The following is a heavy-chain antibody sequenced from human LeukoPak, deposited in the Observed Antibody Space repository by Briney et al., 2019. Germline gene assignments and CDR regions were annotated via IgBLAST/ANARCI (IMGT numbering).Heavy chain of an antibody. J-gene: IGHJ3*02. V-gene: IGHV3-43*01. CDR2: ISWDGGST. CDR1: GFIFDDYT. D-gene: IGHD2-2*01. Sequence: GGSLRLSCAASGFIFDDYTMHWVRQAPGKGLEWVSLISWDGGSTYYADSVKGRFTISRDNSKNTLYLQMNSLRAEDTAVYYCAKLPAATNAFDIWGQGTMVTVSS. CDR3: AKLPAATNAFDI.